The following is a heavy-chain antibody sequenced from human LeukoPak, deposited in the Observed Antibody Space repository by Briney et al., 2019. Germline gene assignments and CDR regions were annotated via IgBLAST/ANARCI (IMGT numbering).Heavy chain of an antibody. CDR3: ASTSYYYDSSGYSVFDY. D-gene: IGHD3-22*01. J-gene: IGHJ4*02. CDR1: GGSFSGYY. CDR2: INHSGST. Sequence: SETLSLTCAVYGGSFSGYYWSWIRQPPGKGLEWIGEINHSGSTNYNPSLKCRVTISVDTSKNQFSLKLSSVTAADTAVYYCASTSYYYDSSGYSVFDYWGQGTLVTVSS. V-gene: IGHV4-34*01.